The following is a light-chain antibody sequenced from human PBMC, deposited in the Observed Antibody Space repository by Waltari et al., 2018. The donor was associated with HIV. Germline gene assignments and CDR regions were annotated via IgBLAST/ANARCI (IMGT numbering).Light chain of an antibody. CDR1: QSLVYSDGNTY. J-gene: IGKJ1*01. CDR3: FQGTQGPRT. CDR2: KVS. Sequence: DVVMTQSPLSLPVTLGQPASISCRSSQSLVYSDGNTYLNWFQQRPGQSPRRLIYKVSNRDSVVPDRFRGSGSSTYFIPKISRVEAENSGIYSCFQGTQGPRTFRQGNKVESK. V-gene: IGKV2-30*01.